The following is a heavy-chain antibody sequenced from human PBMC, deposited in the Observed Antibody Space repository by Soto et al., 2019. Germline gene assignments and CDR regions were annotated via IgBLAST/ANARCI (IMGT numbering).Heavy chain of an antibody. D-gene: IGHD3-10*01. CDR1: GFTFSGSA. Sequence: EVQLVESGGGLVQPGGSLKLSCAASGFTFSGSAMHWVRQASGKGLEWVGRIRSKANSYATAYAASVKGRFTISRDDSKTTAYLQMNSLNTEDTAVYYCSSDPDYYGSGCYYYWCHVTLVTVSS. J-gene: IGHJ4*01. CDR2: IRSKANSYAT. V-gene: IGHV3-73*01. CDR3: SSDPDYYGSGCYYY.